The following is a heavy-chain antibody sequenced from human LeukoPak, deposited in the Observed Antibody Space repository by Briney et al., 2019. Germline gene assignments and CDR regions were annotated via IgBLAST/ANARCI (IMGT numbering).Heavy chain of an antibody. Sequence: MASQTLSLTCTVSGNSISSGDYYWSWIRQPAGKGLEWIGRIYTSGSTTYNPSLKSRVTISGDTSENQFSLRLSSVTAADTAVYYCARASYSYDISGWVPFDYWGQGTLVTVSS. V-gene: IGHV4-61*02. CDR2: IYTSGST. D-gene: IGHD3-22*01. CDR1: GNSISSGDYY. CDR3: ARASYSYDISGWVPFDY. J-gene: IGHJ4*02.